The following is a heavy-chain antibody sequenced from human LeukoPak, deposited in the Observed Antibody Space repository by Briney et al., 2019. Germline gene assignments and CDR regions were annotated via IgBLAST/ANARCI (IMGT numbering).Heavy chain of an antibody. CDR2: ISWNSGSI. CDR3: ARDRIISGWYGAFDI. J-gene: IGHJ3*02. CDR1: GFTFDDYA. D-gene: IGHD6-19*01. Sequence: PGGSLRLSCAASGFTFDDYAMHWVRQAPGKGLEWVSGISWNSGSIGYADSVKGRFTISRDNSKNTLYLQMNSLRAEDTAVYYCARDRIISGWYGAFDIWGQGTMVTVSS. V-gene: IGHV3-9*01.